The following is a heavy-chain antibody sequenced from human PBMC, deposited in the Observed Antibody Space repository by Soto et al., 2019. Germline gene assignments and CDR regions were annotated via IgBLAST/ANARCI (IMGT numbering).Heavy chain of an antibody. CDR3: ARDFGRVEGYGMDV. V-gene: IGHV4-59*01. J-gene: IGHJ6*02. D-gene: IGHD3-10*01. Sequence: SETLSLTCTVSGGSISRYYWSWIRQPPGKGLEWIGYIYYSGSTNYNPSLKSRVTISVDTSKNQFSLKLSSVTAADTAVYYCARDFGRVEGYGMDVWGQGTTVPVS. CDR2: IYYSGST. CDR1: GGSISRYY.